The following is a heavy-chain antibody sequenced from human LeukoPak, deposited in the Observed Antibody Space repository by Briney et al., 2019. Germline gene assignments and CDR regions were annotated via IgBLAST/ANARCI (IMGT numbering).Heavy chain of an antibody. CDR2: IYTSGST. V-gene: IGHV4-4*07. Sequence: SETLSLTCTVSGGSISSYYWSWVRQPAGKGLEWIGRIYTSGSTNYNPSLKSRVTMSVDTSKNQFSLKLSSVTAADTAVYYCARQVATIPRRGYYFDYWGQGTLVTVSS. D-gene: IGHD5-12*01. J-gene: IGHJ4*02. CDR3: ARQVATIPRRGYYFDY. CDR1: GGSISSYY.